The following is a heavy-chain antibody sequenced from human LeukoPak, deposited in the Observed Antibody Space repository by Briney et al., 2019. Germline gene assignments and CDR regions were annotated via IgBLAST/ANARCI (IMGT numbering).Heavy chain of an antibody. D-gene: IGHD2-15*01. CDR2: IRYDGSNK. V-gene: IGHV3-30*02. CDR3: AKGSGEWSPMVY. J-gene: IGHJ4*02. CDR1: GFTFSSYA. Sequence: GGSLRLSCAASGFTFSSYAMHWVRQAPGKGLEWVAFIRYDGSNKYYADSVKGRFTISRDNSKNTLYLQMNSLRAEDTAVYYCAKGSGEWSPMVYWGQGTLVTVSS.